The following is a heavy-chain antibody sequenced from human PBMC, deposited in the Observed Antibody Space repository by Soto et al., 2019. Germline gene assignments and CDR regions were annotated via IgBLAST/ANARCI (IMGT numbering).Heavy chain of an antibody. CDR2: ISSSSSYI. CDR3: AKIGNKQQLLLEDITY. J-gene: IGHJ4*02. D-gene: IGHD6-13*01. Sequence: GGSLRLSCAASGFTFSSYSMNWVRQAPGKGLEWVSSISSSSSYIYYADSVKGRFTISRDNSKNTLYLQMNSLRAEDTAVYYCAKIGNKQQLLLEDITYWGQGTRVTVSS. V-gene: IGHV3-21*01. CDR1: GFTFSSYS.